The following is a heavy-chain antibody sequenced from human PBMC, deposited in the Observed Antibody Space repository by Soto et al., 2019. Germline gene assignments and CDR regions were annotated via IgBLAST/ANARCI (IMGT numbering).Heavy chain of an antibody. V-gene: IGHV3-33*01. J-gene: IGHJ6*02. CDR1: GFTFSSYG. CDR2: IWYDGSNK. D-gene: IGHD2-15*01. Sequence: QVQLVESGGGVVQPGRSLRLSCAASGFTFSSYGMHWVRQAPGKGLEWVAVIWYDGSNKYYADSVKGRFTISRDNSKNTLYLQMNSLRAEDTAVYYCARDSKSYCSGGSCYDYYYYYGMDVWGQGTTVTVSS. CDR3: ARDSKSYCSGGSCYDYYYYYGMDV.